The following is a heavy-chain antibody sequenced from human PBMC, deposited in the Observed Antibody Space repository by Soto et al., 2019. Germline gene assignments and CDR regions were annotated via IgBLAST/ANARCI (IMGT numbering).Heavy chain of an antibody. CDR3: ARRYNAFDY. V-gene: IGHV3-72*01. D-gene: IGHD1-20*01. J-gene: IGHJ4*02. Sequence: EVQLVESGGGLVQPGGSLRLSCAASGFTFSDYYMDWVRQAPGKGLEWVGRTRNKANSYTTEYAASVKGRFTISRDDSKNSLYLQMNSLETEDTAVYYSARRYNAFDYWGQGTLVTVSS. CDR2: TRNKANSYTT. CDR1: GFTFSDYY.